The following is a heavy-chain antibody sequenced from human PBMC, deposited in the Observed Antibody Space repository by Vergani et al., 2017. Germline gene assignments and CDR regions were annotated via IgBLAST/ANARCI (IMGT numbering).Heavy chain of an antibody. CDR2: MYHRGST. D-gene: IGHD3-10*01. J-gene: IGHJ4*02. CDR1: GGSMSGYY. CDR3: ARHGGSGNFYHLFDS. V-gene: IGHV4-59*08. Sequence: QVRLQESGPGLVKPSETLSLPCSVSGGSMSGYYWSWIRQPPGKELEWIGYMYHRGSTNYNPALETRVTISGDTSKNLIPLKLNSVTAADTALYYCARHGGSGNFYHLFDSWGQGTLVTVSS.